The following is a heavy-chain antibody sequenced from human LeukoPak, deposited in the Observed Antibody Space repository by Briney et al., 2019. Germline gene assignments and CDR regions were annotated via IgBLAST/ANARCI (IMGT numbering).Heavy chain of an antibody. V-gene: IGHV4-59*08. CDR2: IYHSGST. CDR3: ARSYDSSFYDY. J-gene: IGHJ4*02. CDR1: GGSISSYC. Sequence: SETLSLTCTVSGGSISSYCWSWIRQPPGKGLGWIGSIYHSGSTYYNPSLKSRVTISVDTSKNQFSLKLSSVTAADTAVYYCARSYDSSFYDYWGQGTLVTVSS. D-gene: IGHD3-22*01.